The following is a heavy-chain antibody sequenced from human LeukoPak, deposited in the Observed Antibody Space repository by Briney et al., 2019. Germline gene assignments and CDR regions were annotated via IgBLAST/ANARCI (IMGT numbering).Heavy chain of an antibody. V-gene: IGHV3-7*01. Sequence: PGGSLRLSCAASGFTVSSNYMSWVRQAPGKGLEWVANIKQDGSEKYYVDSVKGRFTISRDNAKNSLYLQMNSLRAEDTAVYYCARESSGWYPRWGQGTLVTVSS. CDR2: IKQDGSEK. CDR3: ARESSGWYPR. CDR1: GFTVSSNY. D-gene: IGHD6-19*01. J-gene: IGHJ4*02.